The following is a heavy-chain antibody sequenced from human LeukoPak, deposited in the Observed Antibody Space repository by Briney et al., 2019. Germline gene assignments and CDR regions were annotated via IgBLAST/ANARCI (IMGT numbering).Heavy chain of an antibody. Sequence: ASVKVSCMASGYTFTCYYMHWVRQAPGQGLEWMGWINPNSGGTNYAQKFQGWVTMTRDTSISTAYMELSRLRSDDTAVYYCARDRGGTAAAAVYYFDYWGQGTLVTVSS. D-gene: IGHD6-13*01. CDR2: INPNSGGT. V-gene: IGHV1-2*04. CDR3: ARDRGGTAAAAVYYFDY. CDR1: GYTFTCYY. J-gene: IGHJ4*02.